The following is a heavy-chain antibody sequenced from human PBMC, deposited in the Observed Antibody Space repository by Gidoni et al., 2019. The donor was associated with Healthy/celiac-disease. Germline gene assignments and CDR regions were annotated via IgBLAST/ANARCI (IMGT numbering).Heavy chain of an antibody. CDR3: ARARFLEWLSPEPYFDY. CDR2: IYHSGST. Sequence: QLQLQESGSGLVKPSQTLSLTCAVSGGSISSGGYSWSWIRQPPGKGLEWIGYIYHSGSTYYNPSLKSRVTISVDRSKNQFSLKLSSVTAADTAVYYCARARFLEWLSPEPYFDYWGQGTLVTVSS. V-gene: IGHV4-30-2*01. D-gene: IGHD3-3*01. J-gene: IGHJ4*02. CDR1: GGSISSGGYS.